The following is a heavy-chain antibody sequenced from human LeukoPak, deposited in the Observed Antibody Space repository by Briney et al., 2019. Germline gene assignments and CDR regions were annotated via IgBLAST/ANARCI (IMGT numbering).Heavy chain of an antibody. J-gene: IGHJ4*02. CDR2: IRYDGSSK. Sequence: PGGSLRLSCAASGLPFSSSGMHWVRQAPGKGLEWVAFIRYDGSSKYYADSVKGRFTISRDNSKNTLYLQMNSLRAEDTAVYYCAPRATATTNHFDFWGQGTLVTVSS. D-gene: IGHD1-7*01. V-gene: IGHV3-30*02. CDR3: APRATATTNHFDF. CDR1: GLPFSSSG.